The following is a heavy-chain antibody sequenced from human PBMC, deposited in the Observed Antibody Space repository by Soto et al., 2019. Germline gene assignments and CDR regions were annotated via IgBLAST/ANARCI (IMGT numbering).Heavy chain of an antibody. D-gene: IGHD7-27*01. V-gene: IGHV3-48*03. J-gene: IGHJ3*02. CDR2: ISSSGSTI. CDR1: GFTFSSYE. Sequence: VGSLRLSCAASGFTFSSYEMNWVRQAPGKGLEWVSYISSSGSTIYYADSVKGRFTISRDNAKNSLYLQMNSLRAEDTAVYYCASNWGAFDIWGQGTMVTVSS. CDR3: ASNWGAFDI.